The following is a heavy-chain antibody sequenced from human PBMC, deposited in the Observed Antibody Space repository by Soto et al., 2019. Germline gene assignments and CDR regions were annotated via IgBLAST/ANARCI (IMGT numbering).Heavy chain of an antibody. J-gene: IGHJ5*02. Sequence: QPWGSLRLSCSASVFAFSSYAMSWVRQTPGKGLEWVSTISETGGSTYYTDSVKGRFTISRDTSKNTLYLQMNSLRAEDTALYYCAKDARPSSWGQGTLVTVSS. V-gene: IGHV3-23*01. CDR1: VFAFSSYA. CDR3: AKDARPSS. CDR2: ISETGGST.